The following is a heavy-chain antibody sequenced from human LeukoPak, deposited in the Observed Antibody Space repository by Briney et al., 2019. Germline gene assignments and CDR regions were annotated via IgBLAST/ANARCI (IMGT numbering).Heavy chain of an antibody. CDR3: ARDRYYYDSSGSTFDY. CDR1: GGSISSGSYY. J-gene: IGHJ4*02. Sequence: SQTLSLTCTVSGGSISSGSYYWSWIRQPAGKGLEWIGRIHTSGSTNYNPSLKSRVTMSVDTSKNQFSLKLSSVTAADTAVYYCARDRYYYDSSGSTFDYWGQGTLVTVSS. CDR2: IHTSGST. V-gene: IGHV4-61*02. D-gene: IGHD3-22*01.